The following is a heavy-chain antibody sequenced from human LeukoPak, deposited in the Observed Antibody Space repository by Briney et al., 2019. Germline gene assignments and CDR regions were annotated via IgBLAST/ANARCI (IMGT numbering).Heavy chain of an antibody. CDR2: IYPGDSDT. Sequence: GESLKISCKGSGYSFTSYWIGWVRQMPGKGLGWMGIIYPGDSDTRYSPSFQGQVTISADKSISTAYLQWSSLKASDTAMYYCARLAPYSSSSYYYDSSGYYFDYWGQGTLVTVSS. V-gene: IGHV5-51*01. CDR1: GYSFTSYW. D-gene: IGHD3-22*01. CDR3: ARLAPYSSSSYYYDSSGYYFDY. J-gene: IGHJ4*02.